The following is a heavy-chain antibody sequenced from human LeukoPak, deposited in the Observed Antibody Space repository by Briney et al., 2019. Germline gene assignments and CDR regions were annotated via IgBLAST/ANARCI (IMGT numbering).Heavy chain of an antibody. V-gene: IGHV1-69*05. J-gene: IGHJ5*02. CDR2: IIPIFGTA. Sequence: SVKVSCKASGGTFSSYAISWVRQAPGQGLEWMGRIIPIFGTANYAQKFQGRGTITTDESTSTAYMELTSLRSEATAVYYCASQLLAAHWFDPWGQGTLVTVSS. CDR3: ASQLLAAHWFDP. CDR1: GGTFSSYA. D-gene: IGHD6-13*01.